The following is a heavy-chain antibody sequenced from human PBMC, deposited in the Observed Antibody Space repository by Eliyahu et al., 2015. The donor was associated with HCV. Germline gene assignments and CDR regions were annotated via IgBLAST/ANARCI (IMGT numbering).Heavy chain of an antibody. J-gene: IGHJ4*02. CDR3: AMNFYPGYSDYPLFDF. CDR1: GFXFXSYX. Sequence: EVQXLESGGGLVQXGGSLRLSCAGXGFXFXSYXXSWVRQAPGKGLGWVSGISGNLATTYYADSVKGRFTVSSDNFKNTVYLQLNSLRAEDTAVYYCAMNFYPGYSDYPLFDFWGQGTLVTVSS. V-gene: IGHV3-23*01. CDR2: ISGNLATT. D-gene: IGHD5-12*01.